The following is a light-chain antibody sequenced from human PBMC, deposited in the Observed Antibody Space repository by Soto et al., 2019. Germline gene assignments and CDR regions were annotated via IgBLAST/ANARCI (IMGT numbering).Light chain of an antibody. V-gene: IGKV3-20*01. CDR2: DAS. J-gene: IGKJ5*01. CDR1: QSVSSY. CDR3: QYYGNSPPIT. Sequence: EIVLTQSPGTLSLSPGARATLSCRASQSVSSYLAWYQQTPGQAPRLLIYDASRASGIPDTFSGSGSGTDFTLTISRLEPEDFAVYYSQYYGNSPPITCGQGTRREI.